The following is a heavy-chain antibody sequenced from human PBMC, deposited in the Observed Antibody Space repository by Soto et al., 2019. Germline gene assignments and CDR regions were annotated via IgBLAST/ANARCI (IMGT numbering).Heavy chain of an antibody. CDR3: AREISVAAANYGMDV. D-gene: IGHD6-13*01. CDR1: GGTFSSYA. CDR2: IIPIFGTA. J-gene: IGHJ6*02. V-gene: IGHV1-69*13. Sequence: GASVKVSCKAPGGTFSSYAISWLRQAPGQGLEWMGGIIPIFGTANYAQKFQGRVTITADESTSTAYMELSSLRSEDTAVYYCAREISVAAANYGMDVWGQGTTVTVSS.